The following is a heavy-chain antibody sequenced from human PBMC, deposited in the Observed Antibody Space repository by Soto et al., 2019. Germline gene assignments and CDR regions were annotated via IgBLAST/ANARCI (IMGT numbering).Heavy chain of an antibody. Sequence: PSETLSLTCAVYGGSFSGYYWSWIRQPPGKGLEWIGEINHSGSTNYNPSLKSRVTITVDTSKNQFSLKLSSVTAADTVVYYCARTRARGSSGYTYYYYYGMDVWGQGTTVTVSS. CDR3: ARTRARGSSGYTYYYYYGMDV. CDR1: GGSFSGYY. J-gene: IGHJ6*02. D-gene: IGHD3-22*01. V-gene: IGHV4-34*01. CDR2: INHSGST.